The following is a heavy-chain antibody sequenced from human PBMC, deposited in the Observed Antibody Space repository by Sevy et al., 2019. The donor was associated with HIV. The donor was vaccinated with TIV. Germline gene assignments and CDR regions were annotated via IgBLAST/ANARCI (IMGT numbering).Heavy chain of an antibody. V-gene: IGHV3-53*01. CDR1: GFDVSNNY. D-gene: IGHD6-13*01. Sequence: GGSLRLSCAGSGFDVSNNYMNWVRQAPGKGLEWVSIIYSSGTTYYADSVKVRFTISRCKSKDTVYLQMSSLIADDTAFCHCAADYSRRPGWFDPWGQGTLVTVSS. CDR2: IYSSGTT. CDR3: AADYSRRPGWFDP. J-gene: IGHJ5*02.